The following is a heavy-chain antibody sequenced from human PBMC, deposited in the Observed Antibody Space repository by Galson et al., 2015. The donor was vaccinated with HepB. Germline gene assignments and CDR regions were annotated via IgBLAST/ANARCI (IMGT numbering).Heavy chain of an antibody. CDR3: ARGRPLGYCSSTSCPSAFDI. J-gene: IGHJ3*02. D-gene: IGHD2-2*01. CDR2: IYPGDSDT. V-gene: IGHV5-51*03. CDR1: GYSFTSYW. Sequence: QSGAEVKKPGESLKISCKGSGYSFTSYWIGWVRQMPGKGLEWMGIIYPGDSDTRYSPSFQGQVTISADKSISTAYLQWSSLKASNTAMYYCARGRPLGYCSSTSCPSAFDIWGQGTMVTVSS.